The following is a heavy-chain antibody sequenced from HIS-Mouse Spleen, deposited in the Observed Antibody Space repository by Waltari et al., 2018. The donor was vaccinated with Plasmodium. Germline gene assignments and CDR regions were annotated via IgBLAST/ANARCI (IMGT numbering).Heavy chain of an antibody. Sequence: QLQLQESGPGLVKPSETLSLTCTVSGGSISSSSYYWGWIRQPPGKGLEWIGSIYYSGSTYYNPSLKSRVTISVDTSKNQFSLKLSSVTAADTAVYYCAREGYSSSWFDYWGQGTLVTVSS. J-gene: IGHJ4*02. CDR2: IYYSGST. V-gene: IGHV4-39*07. D-gene: IGHD6-13*01. CDR1: GGSISSSSYY. CDR3: AREGYSSSWFDY.